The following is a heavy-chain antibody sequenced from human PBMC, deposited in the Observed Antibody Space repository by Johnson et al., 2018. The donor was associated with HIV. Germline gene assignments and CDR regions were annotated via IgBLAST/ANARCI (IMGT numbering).Heavy chain of an antibody. CDR3: ARDATYYYDSSGYHDAFDI. V-gene: IGHV3-30*04. CDR2: ISYDGSNK. Sequence: VQLVESGGGVVQPGRSLRLSCAASGFTFSGYAMHWVRQAPGMGLGWVALISYDGSNKYYADSVKGRFTISRDNSKNTLYLQMNSLRAEDTAVYYCARDATYYYDSSGYHDAFDIWGQGTMVTVSS. J-gene: IGHJ3*02. CDR1: GFTFSGYA. D-gene: IGHD3-22*01.